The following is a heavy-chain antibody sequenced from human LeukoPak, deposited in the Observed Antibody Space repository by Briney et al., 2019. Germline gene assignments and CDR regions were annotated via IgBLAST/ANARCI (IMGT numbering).Heavy chain of an antibody. D-gene: IGHD1-7*01. J-gene: IGHJ4*02. CDR1: GFTFSDHN. V-gene: IGHV3-72*01. CDR3: ARERYGVELYFFDS. Sequence: HPGGSLRLSCAASGFTFSDHNMDWVRQAPGKGLEWVGRTRSKLNTYTTEYAASVKGRFSISRDDSKNSLYLQMNSLKTEDTAVYYCARERYGVELYFFDSWGQGTLVTVSS. CDR2: TRSKLNTYTT.